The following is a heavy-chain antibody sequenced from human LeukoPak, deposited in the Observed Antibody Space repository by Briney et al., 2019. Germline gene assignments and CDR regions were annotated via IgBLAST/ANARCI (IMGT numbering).Heavy chain of an antibody. CDR1: GYTFTGYY. CDR2: ISPNSGGT. J-gene: IGHJ6*03. CDR3: VSGSYYGYYYFYMDV. D-gene: IGHD1-26*01. V-gene: IGHV1-2*02. Sequence: ASVKVSCKASGYTFTGYYMHWVRQAPGQGLEWMGWISPNSGGTNYAQKFQGRVTMTRDTSISTAYMELSRLRSDDTAVYYCVSGSYYGYYYFYMDVWGKGTTVTVSS.